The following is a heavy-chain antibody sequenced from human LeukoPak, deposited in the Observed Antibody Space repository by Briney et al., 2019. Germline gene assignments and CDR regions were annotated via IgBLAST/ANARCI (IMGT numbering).Heavy chain of an antibody. Sequence: SETLSLTCSVSGGSMSSSSWSWIRQPPGKGLERIGCVYYSGSADYNPSLKSRVTISLDTSKNQFSLQLTSMTAADTAVYYCATDQGNWWFDPWGQGALVTVSS. V-gene: IGHV4-59*01. D-gene: IGHD1-1*01. CDR1: GGSMSSSS. J-gene: IGHJ5*02. CDR2: VYYSGSA. CDR3: ATDQGNWWFDP.